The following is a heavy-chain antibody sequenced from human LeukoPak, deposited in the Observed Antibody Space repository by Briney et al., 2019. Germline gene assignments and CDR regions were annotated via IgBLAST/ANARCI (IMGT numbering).Heavy chain of an antibody. CDR2: IYYSGST. J-gene: IGHJ4*02. CDR3: AREVSSGWSLDY. V-gene: IGHV4-61*01. CDR1: GGSFSSGSYY. D-gene: IGHD6-19*01. Sequence: PSETLSLTCTVSGGSFSSGSYYWSWIRQPPGKGLEWIGYIYYSGSTNYNPSLKSRVTISVDTSKDQFSLKLSSVTAADTAVYYCAREVSSGWSLDYWGQGTLVTVSS.